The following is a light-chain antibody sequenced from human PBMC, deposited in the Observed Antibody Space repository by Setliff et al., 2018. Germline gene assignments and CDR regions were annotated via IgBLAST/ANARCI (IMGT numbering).Light chain of an antibody. CDR2: DVS. Sequence: QSVLTQPASVSGSPGQSITISCSGTSSDVGSYDFVSWYRQHAGKAPKLIIYDVSNRPSGVSNRFSGSKAGNTASLTISGLQADDEADYYCSSYTSSSTYVFGTGTKGTVL. CDR1: SSDVGSYDF. V-gene: IGLV2-14*03. J-gene: IGLJ1*01. CDR3: SSYTSSSTYV.